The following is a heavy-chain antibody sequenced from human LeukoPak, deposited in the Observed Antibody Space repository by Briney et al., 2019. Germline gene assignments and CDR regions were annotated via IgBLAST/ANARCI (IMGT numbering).Heavy chain of an antibody. CDR1: GGSFSGYY. CDR2: INHSGST. J-gene: IGHJ4*02. Sequence: PSETLSLTCAVYGGSFSGYYWSWIRQPPGKGLEWIGEINHSGSTNYNPSLKSRVTISVDTSKNQFSLKLSSVTAADTAVYYCAREWVTIFGVVIRYFDYWGQGTLVTVSS. CDR3: AREWVTIFGVVIRYFDY. V-gene: IGHV4-34*01. D-gene: IGHD3-3*01.